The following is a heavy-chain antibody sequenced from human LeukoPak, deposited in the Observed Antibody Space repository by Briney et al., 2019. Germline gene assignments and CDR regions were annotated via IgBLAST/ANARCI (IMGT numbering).Heavy chain of an antibody. CDR1: GFTFDDYV. Sequence: GGSLRLSCAASGFTFDDYVMHWVRQAPGKGLEWVSGISWNSGSIGYADSVKGRFTISRDNAKNSLYLQMNSLRAEDTALYYCAKETSGIAGWGQGTLVTVSS. J-gene: IGHJ4*02. D-gene: IGHD6-13*01. CDR2: ISWNSGSI. V-gene: IGHV3-9*01. CDR3: AKETSGIAG.